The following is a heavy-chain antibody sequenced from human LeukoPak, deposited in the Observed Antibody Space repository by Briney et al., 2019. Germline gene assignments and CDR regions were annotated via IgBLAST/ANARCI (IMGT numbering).Heavy chain of an antibody. J-gene: IGHJ3*02. CDR2: IFYSGST. D-gene: IGHD5-12*01. CDR1: GGSISSSSYY. CDR3: ARAAYESDAFDI. V-gene: IGHV4-39*07. Sequence: SETLSLTCSVSGGSISSSSYYWGWIRQPPGKGLEWIGSIFYSGSTYYNPSLKSRVTISVDTSKNQFSLKLSSVTAADTAMYYCARAAYESDAFDIWGRGTMVTVSS.